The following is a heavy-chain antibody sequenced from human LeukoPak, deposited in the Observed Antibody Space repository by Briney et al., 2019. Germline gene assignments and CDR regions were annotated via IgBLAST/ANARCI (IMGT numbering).Heavy chain of an antibody. D-gene: IGHD4-11*01. V-gene: IGHV4-31*03. Sequence: SETLSLTCTVSGGSISSGGYYWSWIRQRPGKGLEWIGYIYYSGSTYYNPSLKSRVTISVDTSKNQFSLKLSSVTAADTAVYYCARDRRVTTDDNWFDPWGQGTLVTVSS. CDR2: IYYSGST. CDR3: ARDRRVTTDDNWFDP. J-gene: IGHJ5*02. CDR1: GGSISSGGYY.